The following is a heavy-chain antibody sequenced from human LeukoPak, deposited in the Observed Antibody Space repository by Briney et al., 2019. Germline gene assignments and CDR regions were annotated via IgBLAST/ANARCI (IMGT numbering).Heavy chain of an antibody. V-gene: IGHV3-23*01. J-gene: IGHJ4*02. D-gene: IGHD6-6*01. CDR3: AKGSSSSRPYYFDH. Sequence: GGSLRLSCAASGFTFNSYAMSWVRQAPGKGLEWVSAITDTGGDTYHADSVKGLFTISRDNSKNTLYLQMNSLRAEDTATYYCAKGSSSSRPYYFDHWAPGTLVTVSS. CDR2: ITDTGGDT. CDR1: GFTFNSYA.